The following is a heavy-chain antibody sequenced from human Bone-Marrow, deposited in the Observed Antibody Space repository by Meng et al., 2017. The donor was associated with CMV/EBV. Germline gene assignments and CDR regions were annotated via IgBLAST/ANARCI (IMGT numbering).Heavy chain of an antibody. J-gene: IGHJ5*02. D-gene: IGHD1-26*01. CDR3: AKDSCGVGLGCWFDT. Sequence: GESLKISCAASGFTFSSYAMSWVRQAPGKGLEWVSAISGSGGSTYYADSVKGRFTISRDNSKNTLYLQMNSLRPEDTAFYYCAKDSCGVGLGCWFDTRAQGTLVTVSS. CDR1: GFTFSSYA. CDR2: ISGSGGST. V-gene: IGHV3-23*01.